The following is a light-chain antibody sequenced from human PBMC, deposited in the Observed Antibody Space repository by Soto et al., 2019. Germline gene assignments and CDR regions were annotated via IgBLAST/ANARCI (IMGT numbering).Light chain of an antibody. CDR3: QSYDGSLSGVV. V-gene: IGLV1-40*01. CDR2: GNS. CDR1: SSNIGAGYD. J-gene: IGLJ2*01. Sequence: QSVLTQPPSVSGAPGQRVTISCTGSSSNIGAGYDVHWYQQLPGTAPKRLVYGNSNRPSGVPDRFSGSQSGTSASLAITGLQAEDEADYYCQSYDGSLSGVVFGGGTKLTVL.